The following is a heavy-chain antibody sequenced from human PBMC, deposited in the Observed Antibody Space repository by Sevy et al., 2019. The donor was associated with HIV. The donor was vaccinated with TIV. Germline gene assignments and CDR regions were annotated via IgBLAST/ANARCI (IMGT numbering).Heavy chain of an antibody. Sequence: SETLSLTCTVSGGSISSSSYYWGWIRQPPGKGLEWIGSIYYSGSTYYNPSPKSRVTISVDTSKNQFSLKLSSVTAADTAVYYCAAPTVTIPTRYYYYGMDVWGQGTTVTVSS. J-gene: IGHJ6*02. CDR2: IYYSGST. V-gene: IGHV4-39*01. CDR1: GGSISSSSYY. D-gene: IGHD4-17*01. CDR3: AAPTVTIPTRYYYYGMDV.